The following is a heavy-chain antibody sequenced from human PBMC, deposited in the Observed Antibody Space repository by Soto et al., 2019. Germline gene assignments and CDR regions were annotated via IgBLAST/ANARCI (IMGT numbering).Heavy chain of an antibody. CDR2: ISGSGGST. V-gene: IGHV3-23*01. J-gene: IGHJ3*02. CDR1: GFTFSSYA. Sequence: GGSLRRSCAASGFTFSSYAMSWVRQAPGKGLEWVSAISGSGGSTYYADSVKGRFTISRDNSKNTLYLQMNSLRAEDTAVYYCAKAFNWALEMNAFDIWGQGTMVTVSS. D-gene: IGHD7-27*01. CDR3: AKAFNWALEMNAFDI.